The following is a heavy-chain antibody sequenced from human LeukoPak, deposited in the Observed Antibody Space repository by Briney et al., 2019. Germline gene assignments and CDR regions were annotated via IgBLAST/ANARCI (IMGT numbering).Heavy chain of an antibody. D-gene: IGHD3-3*01. CDR3: ARSITIFGVVIYYFDY. Sequence: ASVKVSFKASGYTFTGYYMHWVRQAPGQGLEWMGWINPNSGGTNYAQKFQGRVTMTRDTSISTAYMELSRLRSDDTAVYYCARSITIFGVVIYYFDYWGQGTLVTVSS. CDR2: INPNSGGT. CDR1: GYTFTGYY. V-gene: IGHV1-2*02. J-gene: IGHJ4*02.